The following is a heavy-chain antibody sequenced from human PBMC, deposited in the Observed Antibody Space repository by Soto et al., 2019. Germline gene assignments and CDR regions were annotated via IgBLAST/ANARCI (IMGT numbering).Heavy chain of an antibody. J-gene: IGHJ4*02. CDR2: ISNDGDNK. CDR3: ARGSGYSDY. D-gene: IGHD2-15*01. V-gene: IGHV3-30-3*01. Sequence: QVQLVESGGGVVQPGRSLRLSCAASGFTFTSYAMHWVRQAPGKGLEWVAVISNDGDNKYFADSVKGRFTISRDNSKNTLYLQMNSLRSGDTALYYCARGSGYSDYWGQGTLVTVSS. CDR1: GFTFTSYA.